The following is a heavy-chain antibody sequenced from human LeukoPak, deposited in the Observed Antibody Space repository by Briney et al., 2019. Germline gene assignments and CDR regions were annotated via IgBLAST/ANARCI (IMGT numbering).Heavy chain of an antibody. Sequence: WASVKVSCKASGYTFTDYTMHWLRQAPGQRLDWMGWINGGSGNTKYSPEFQGRVTITRDTSASTAYMELSSLRSEDTAVYNCANPRYDSSGYYYVDWGQGTLVTVSS. V-gene: IGHV1-3*01. CDR3: ANPRYDSSGYYYVD. CDR1: GYTFTDYT. CDR2: INGGSGNT. J-gene: IGHJ4*02. D-gene: IGHD3-22*01.